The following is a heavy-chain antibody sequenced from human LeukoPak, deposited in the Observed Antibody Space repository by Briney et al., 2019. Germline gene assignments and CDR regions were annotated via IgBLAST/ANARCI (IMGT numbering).Heavy chain of an antibody. J-gene: IGHJ4*02. CDR2: MYDGGTT. D-gene: IGHD3-22*01. V-gene: IGHV4-39*01. CDR3: ARRDSYDKSGNLFPFDS. Sequence: SETLSLTCTVSGDSVSSSSYFWGWIRQPPGKGLEWIANMYDGGTTNYNPSLKSRVTISVDMSKTQLSLRLSAVTAADTAVYFCARRDSYDKSGNLFPFDSWGQGTLVTVSS. CDR1: GDSVSSSSYF.